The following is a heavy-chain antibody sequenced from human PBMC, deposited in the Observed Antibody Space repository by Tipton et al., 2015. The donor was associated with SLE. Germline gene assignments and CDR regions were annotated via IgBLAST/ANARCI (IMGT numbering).Heavy chain of an antibody. CDR1: GFTFSSYA. CDR2: ISYDGSNK. CDR3: ATDPREMVSAADAGYFQH. J-gene: IGHJ1*01. D-gene: IGHD6-13*01. Sequence: RSLRLACAASGFTFSSYAMHWVRQAPGKGLEWVAVISYDGSNKYYADSVKGRFTISRDNSKNTLYLQMNSLRAEDTAVYYCATDPREMVSAADAGYFQHWGQGTLVAVSS. V-gene: IGHV3-30*04.